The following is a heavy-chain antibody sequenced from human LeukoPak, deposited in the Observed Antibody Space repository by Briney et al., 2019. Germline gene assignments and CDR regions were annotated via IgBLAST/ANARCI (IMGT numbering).Heavy chain of an antibody. CDR3: ARIQVVTAPYYYYYYLDV. D-gene: IGHD2-21*02. J-gene: IGHJ6*03. CDR2: IHWDDDK. Sequence: SGPALVKPTRTLTLPCTFSGFLLRTSGMSVSWIRQPPGKPLEWLPRIHWDDDKYYSTSLKTRLTISKDTSKNQVVLTMTNMDPVDTATYYCARIQVVTAPYYYYYYLDVWGKGTTVTVSS. CDR1: GFLLRTSGMS. V-gene: IGHV2-70*11.